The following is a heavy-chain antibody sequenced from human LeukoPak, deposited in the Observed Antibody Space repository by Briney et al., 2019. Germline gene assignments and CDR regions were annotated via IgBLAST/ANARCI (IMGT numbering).Heavy chain of an antibody. Sequence: SETLSLTCAVYGGSFSGYYWSWIRQPPGKGLGWIGEINHSGSTNYNPSLKSRVTISVDTSKNQFSLKLSSVTAADTAVYYCARGRSQYYYDSSGYYFDYWGQGTPVTVSS. CDR2: INHSGST. CDR3: ARGRSQYYYDSSGYYFDY. J-gene: IGHJ4*02. D-gene: IGHD3-22*01. V-gene: IGHV4-34*01. CDR1: GGSFSGYY.